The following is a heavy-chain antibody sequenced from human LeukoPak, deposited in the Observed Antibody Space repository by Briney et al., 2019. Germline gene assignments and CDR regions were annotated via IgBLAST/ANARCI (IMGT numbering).Heavy chain of an antibody. CDR3: ARSRGITRMVWFDP. CDR1: GGSFSDFY. D-gene: IGHD2-2*01. Sequence: SETLSLTCAVYGGSFSDFYWSWLRQPPGKGLEWLGEINHSGSTNYNPSLKSRVTISVDTSKNQFSLKLSSVTAADTAVYYCARSRGITRMVWFDPWGQGTLVTVPS. J-gene: IGHJ5*02. V-gene: IGHV4-34*01. CDR2: INHSGST.